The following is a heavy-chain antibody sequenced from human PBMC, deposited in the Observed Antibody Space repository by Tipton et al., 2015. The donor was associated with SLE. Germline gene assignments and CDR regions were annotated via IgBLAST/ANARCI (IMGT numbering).Heavy chain of an antibody. J-gene: IGHJ4*02. V-gene: IGHV4-59*01. D-gene: IGHD3-3*01. CDR2: IYNSGNT. Sequence: TLSLTCTVSDGSISSYYWSWIRQPPGKGLEWIGYIYNSGNTNYNPSLKSRATISVDTSKNQFSLKLKSVTAADTAVYYCARVVSGSLDYWGQGTLVTVSS. CDR3: ARVVSGSLDY. CDR1: DGSISSYY.